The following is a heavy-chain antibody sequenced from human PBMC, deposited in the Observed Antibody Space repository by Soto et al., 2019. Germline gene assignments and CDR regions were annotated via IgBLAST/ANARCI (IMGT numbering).Heavy chain of an antibody. D-gene: IGHD1-26*01. V-gene: IGHV1-2*02. CDR2: INPNSGGI. Sequence: ASVKVSCKASGYTFTGYYMHWVRQAPGQGLEWMGWINPNSGGINYAQKFQGRVTMTRDTSISTAYMELSRLRSVDTAVYYCASWGPPFTTWELLRAYYYYYGMDVWGQGATVTVSS. CDR3: ASWGPPFTTWELLRAYYYYYGMDV. CDR1: GYTFTGYY. J-gene: IGHJ6*02.